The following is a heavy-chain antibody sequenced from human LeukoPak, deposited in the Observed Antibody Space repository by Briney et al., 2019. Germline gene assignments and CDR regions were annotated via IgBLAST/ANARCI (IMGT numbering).Heavy chain of an antibody. Sequence: PGGSLRLSCAASGFTFSDYYMSWIRQAPGKGLEWVSYISSSSSYTNYADSVKGRFTISRDNAKNSLYLQMNSLRAEDTAVYYCVRDAKQYYDILTGYYNDAFDIWGQGTMVTVSS. CDR3: VRDAKQYYDILTGYYNDAFDI. J-gene: IGHJ3*02. CDR1: GFTFSDYY. V-gene: IGHV3-11*06. D-gene: IGHD3-9*01. CDR2: ISSSSSYT.